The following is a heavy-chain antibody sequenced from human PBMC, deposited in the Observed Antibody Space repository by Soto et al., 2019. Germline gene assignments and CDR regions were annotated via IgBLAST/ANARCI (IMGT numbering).Heavy chain of an antibody. CDR2: MDPITGGT. D-gene: IGHD3-10*01. V-gene: IGHV1-2*02. CDR1: GYNLGAYY. J-gene: IGHJ6*02. CDR3: ARGPFRPSAMDV. Sequence: ASVKVSCKASGYNLGAYYTYWVRQAPGRGLEWVGLMDPITGGTDYEEKFQGRVTITVDDATRTVYMEVRDLTSEDTAIYYCARGPFRPSAMDVWGQGTTVTAP.